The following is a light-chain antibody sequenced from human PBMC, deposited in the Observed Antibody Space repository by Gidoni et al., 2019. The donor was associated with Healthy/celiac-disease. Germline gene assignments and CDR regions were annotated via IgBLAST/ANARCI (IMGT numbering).Light chain of an antibody. V-gene: IGKV1-5*03. CDR2: KAS. CDR3: QQYNSYSLLT. J-gene: IGKJ4*01. Sequence: DIQMTQCPSTLSASVGDRVTITCRASQSISSWLAWYQQKPGKAPKLLIYKASSLESGVPSRFSGSGSGTEFTLTISSLQPDDFATYYCQQYNSYSLLTFGGGTKVEIK. CDR1: QSISSW.